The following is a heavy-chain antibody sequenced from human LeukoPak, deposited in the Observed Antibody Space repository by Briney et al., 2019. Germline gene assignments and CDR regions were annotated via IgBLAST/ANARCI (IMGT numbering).Heavy chain of an antibody. CDR3: ARGTDYDFWSGRSRYYYMDV. Sequence: PSETLSLTCTVSGGSISSSSHYWGWIRQPPGKGLEWIGSIYYSGNTYYNPSLKSRVTISVDTSKNQFSLKLSSVTAADTAVYYCARGTDYDFWSGRSRYYYMDVWGKGTTVTVSS. CDR1: GGSISSSSHY. CDR2: IYYSGNT. V-gene: IGHV4-39*07. J-gene: IGHJ6*03. D-gene: IGHD3-3*01.